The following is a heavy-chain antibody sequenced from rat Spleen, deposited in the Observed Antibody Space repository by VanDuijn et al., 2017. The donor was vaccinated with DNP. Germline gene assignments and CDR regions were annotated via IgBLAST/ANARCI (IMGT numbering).Heavy chain of an antibody. V-gene: IGHV5-31*01. CDR1: GFRFNNYW. J-gene: IGHJ2*01. Sequence: EVQLVESGGDLVQPGRSLKLSCVASGFRFNNYWMTWIRQVPGKGLEWFASITSSGSDTYYPDSVKGRFTISRDNAKSTLYLQMDSLRSEDTATYYCARPDYWGQGVMVIVSS. CDR2: ITSSGSDT. CDR3: ARPDY.